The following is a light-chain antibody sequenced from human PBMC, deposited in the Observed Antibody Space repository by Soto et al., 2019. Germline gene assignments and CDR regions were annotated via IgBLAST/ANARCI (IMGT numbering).Light chain of an antibody. J-gene: IGLJ2*01. CDR2: EVS. CDR3: YSYTGSSTVI. V-gene: IGLV2-14*01. CDR1: SSDLGAYNY. Sequence: QSVLTQPASVSGSPGQSITISCTGTSSDLGAYNYVSWYQQYPGKAPKLMIYEVSNRPSGVSDRFSGSKSGNTASLTISGLQAEDEGDYYCYSYTGSSTVIFGGGTKLTVL.